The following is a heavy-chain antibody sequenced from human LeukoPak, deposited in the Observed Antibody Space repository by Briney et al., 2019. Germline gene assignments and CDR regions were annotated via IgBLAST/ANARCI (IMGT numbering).Heavy chain of an antibody. CDR1: GFTFSSYG. Sequence: PGGSLRLSCAASGFTFSSYGMHWVRQAPGKGLEWVAVIWYDGSNKYYADSVKGRFTISRDNSKNTLYLQMNSLRAEDTAVYYCATTFWSGYLFDYWGQGTLVTVSS. CDR3: ATTFWSGYLFDY. V-gene: IGHV3-33*01. D-gene: IGHD3-3*01. CDR2: IWYDGSNK. J-gene: IGHJ4*02.